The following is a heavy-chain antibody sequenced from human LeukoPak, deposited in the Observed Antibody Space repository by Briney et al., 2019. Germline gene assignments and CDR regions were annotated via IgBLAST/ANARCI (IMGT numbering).Heavy chain of an antibody. Sequence: SLRLSCAASGFTFSDYYMSWIRQASGKGLEWVGFIRSKAYGGTTEYAASVKGRFTISRDDSKSIAYLQMNSLKTEDTAVYYCTRARWELLDYWGQGTLVTVSS. V-gene: IGHV3-49*03. CDR2: IRSKAYGGTT. CDR1: GFTFSDYY. J-gene: IGHJ4*02. D-gene: IGHD1-26*01. CDR3: TRARWELLDY.